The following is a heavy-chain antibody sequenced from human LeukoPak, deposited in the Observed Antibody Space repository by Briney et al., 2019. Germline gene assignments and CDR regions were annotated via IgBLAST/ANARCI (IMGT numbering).Heavy chain of an antibody. D-gene: IGHD3/OR15-3a*01. CDR1: DGSIRNYY. CDR3: ATNKDWAEAD. Sequence: SETLSLTCSVSDGSIRNYYRSWIRQSPGQGLEWIGNIYYRGDINYNPSLKSRVIISIDTSKNQFSLKVTSLTAADTAVYYCATNKDWAEADWGQGTLVIVSS. CDR2: IYYRGDI. J-gene: IGHJ4*02. V-gene: IGHV4-59*03.